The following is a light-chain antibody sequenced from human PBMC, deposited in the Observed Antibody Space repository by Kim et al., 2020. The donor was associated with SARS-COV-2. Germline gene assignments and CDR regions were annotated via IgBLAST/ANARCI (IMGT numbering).Light chain of an antibody. CDR1: QDIKNN. CDR3: QQYQSYPVT. CDR2: AAS. Sequence: ESVGDRVPMTCRASQDIKNNLVWFQQKPGKAPRSMIYAASSLQSGVPSKFSGSGSGTDFTLTISSLQPEDFATYYCQQYQSYPVTFGQGTRLEIK. J-gene: IGKJ5*01. V-gene: IGKV1-16*02.